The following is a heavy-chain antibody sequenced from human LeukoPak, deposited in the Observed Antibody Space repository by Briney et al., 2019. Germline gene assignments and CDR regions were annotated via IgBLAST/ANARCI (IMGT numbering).Heavy chain of an antibody. CDR1: GGSISSYY. V-gene: IGHV4-59*12. D-gene: IGHD3-3*01. J-gene: IGHJ4*02. Sequence: SETLSLTCTVSGGSISSYYWSWIRRPPGKGLEWIGYIYYSGSTNYNPSLKSRVTISVDTSKNQFSLKLSSVTAADTAVYYCARLMGTIFGVVIPYFDYWGQGTLVTVSS. CDR2: IYYSGST. CDR3: ARLMGTIFGVVIPYFDY.